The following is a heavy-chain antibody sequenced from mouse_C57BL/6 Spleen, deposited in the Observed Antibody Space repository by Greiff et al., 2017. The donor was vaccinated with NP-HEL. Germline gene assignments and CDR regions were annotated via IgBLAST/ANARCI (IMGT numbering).Heavy chain of an antibody. D-gene: IGHD4-1*01. CDR2: INPSSGDP. CDR1: GYTFTSYT. CDR3: ARSNWDGFDY. J-gene: IGHJ2*01. Sequence: VQLQESGAELARPGASVKMSCKASGYTFTSYTMHWVKQRPGQGLEWIGYINPSSGDPKYTQKFKDKATLTADKSSSTAYLQLSSLTSEDSAVYYCARSNWDGFDYWGQGTTLTVSS. V-gene: IGHV1-4*01.